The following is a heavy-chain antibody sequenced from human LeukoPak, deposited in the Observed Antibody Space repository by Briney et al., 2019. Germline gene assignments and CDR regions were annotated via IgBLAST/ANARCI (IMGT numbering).Heavy chain of an antibody. CDR2: IWYGGSNK. D-gene: IGHD4-17*01. J-gene: IGHJ3*02. V-gene: IGHV3-33*08. CDR3: ATVSINDYGDYSAFDI. Sequence: GRSLRLSCAASGFTFSSYGMHWVRQAPGKGLEWGAVIWYGGSNKYYADSVKGRFTISRDNSKNTLYLQMNSLRAEDTAVYYCATVSINDYGDYSAFDIWGQGTMVTVSS. CDR1: GFTFSSYG.